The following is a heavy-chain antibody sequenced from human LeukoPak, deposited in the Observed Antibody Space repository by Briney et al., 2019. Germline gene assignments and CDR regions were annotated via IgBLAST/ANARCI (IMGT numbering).Heavy chain of an antibody. CDR3: AGDNTIAAAGS. Sequence: SETLSLTCTVSGYSISSGYYWGWIRQPPGKGLEWIGSIYHSGSTYYNPSLKSRVTISVDTSKNQFSLKLSSVTAADTAVYYCAGDNTIAAAGSWGQGTLVTVSS. J-gene: IGHJ5*02. CDR2: IYHSGST. V-gene: IGHV4-38-2*02. CDR1: GYSISSGYY. D-gene: IGHD6-13*01.